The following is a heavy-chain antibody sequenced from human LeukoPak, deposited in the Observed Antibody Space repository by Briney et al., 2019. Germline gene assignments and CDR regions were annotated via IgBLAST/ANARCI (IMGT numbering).Heavy chain of an antibody. D-gene: IGHD2-8*02. Sequence: PSGTLSLTCAVSGGSISSNNWWSWVRQPPGKGLEWIGEIYHSGSTNYKPSLKSRVTISVDKSKNQFSLKLSSVTAADTAMYHCARYTGCGAFDIWGQGTMVTVSS. CDR3: ARYTGCGAFDI. J-gene: IGHJ3*02. V-gene: IGHV4-4*02. CDR1: GGSISSNNW. CDR2: IYHSGST.